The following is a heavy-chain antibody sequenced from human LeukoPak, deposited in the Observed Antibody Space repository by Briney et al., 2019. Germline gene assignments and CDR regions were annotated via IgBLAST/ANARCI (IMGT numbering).Heavy chain of an antibody. D-gene: IGHD6-13*01. Sequence: ASVTVSCKASGYTFTSYGISWVRQAPGQGLEWMGWISAYNGNTNYAQKLQGRVTMTTDTSTSTAYMELRSLRSDDTAVYYCARAVSSYLGTDYFDYWGQGTLVTVS. CDR1: GYTFTSYG. CDR3: ARAVSSYLGTDYFDY. J-gene: IGHJ4*02. V-gene: IGHV1-18*01. CDR2: ISAYNGNT.